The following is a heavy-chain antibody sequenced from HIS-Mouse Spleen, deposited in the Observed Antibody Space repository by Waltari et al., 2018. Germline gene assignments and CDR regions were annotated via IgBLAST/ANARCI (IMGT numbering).Heavy chain of an antibody. CDR2: IYYSGST. V-gene: IGHV4-39*07. Sequence: QLQLQESGPGLVKPSETLSLTCTVSGGSISSSSYYWGWIRQPPGKGLGGIGSIYYSGSTYYNPALKSRVTISVDTSKNQFSLKLGSVTAADTAVYYCARLSGSYYYYYYGMDVWGQGTTVTVSS. CDR1: GGSISSSSYY. CDR3: ARLSGSYYYYYYGMDV. J-gene: IGHJ6*02. D-gene: IGHD1-26*01.